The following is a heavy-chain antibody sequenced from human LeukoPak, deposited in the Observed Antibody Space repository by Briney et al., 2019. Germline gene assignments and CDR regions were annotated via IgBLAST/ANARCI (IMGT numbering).Heavy chain of an antibody. Sequence: PGGSLRLSCAASGFTFSSYAMSWVRQAPGKGLEWVSAISGSGGSTYYADSVKGRFTISRDNSKNTLYLQMNSLRAEDTAVYYCAKDQGYDILTGYSDAFDIWGQGTMVTVSS. D-gene: IGHD3-9*01. J-gene: IGHJ3*02. V-gene: IGHV3-23*01. CDR2: ISGSGGST. CDR1: GFTFSSYA. CDR3: AKDQGYDILTGYSDAFDI.